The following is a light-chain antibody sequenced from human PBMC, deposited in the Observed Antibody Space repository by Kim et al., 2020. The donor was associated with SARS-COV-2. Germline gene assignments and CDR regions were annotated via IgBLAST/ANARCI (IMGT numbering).Light chain of an antibody. CDR2: RNN. Sequence: QTATLTCTGNSNNVGYEGAAWLQQHQGHPPKLLSYRNNNRPSGISDRFSAARAGNTASLTITGLQPEDETDYYCSAWDSSLSAWVFGGGTQLTVL. V-gene: IGLV10-54*04. CDR1: SNNVGYEG. CDR3: SAWDSSLSAWV. J-gene: IGLJ3*02.